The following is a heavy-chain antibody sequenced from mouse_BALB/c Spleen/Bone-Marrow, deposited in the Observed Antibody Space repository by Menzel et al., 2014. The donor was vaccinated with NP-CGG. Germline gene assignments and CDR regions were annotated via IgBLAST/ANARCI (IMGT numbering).Heavy chain of an antibody. D-gene: IGHD2-14*01. J-gene: IGHJ4*01. CDR2: INPSSGYT. CDR1: GYTFTSYT. Sequence: VKLVDSGAELARPGASVKMSCKASGYTFTSYTMHWVKQRPGQGLEWIGYINPSSGYTNYNQKFKDKATLTADKSSSTAYMQLSSLTSEDSAVYYCARRYDYAMDYWGQGTSVTVSS. V-gene: IGHV1-4*01. CDR3: ARRYDYAMDY.